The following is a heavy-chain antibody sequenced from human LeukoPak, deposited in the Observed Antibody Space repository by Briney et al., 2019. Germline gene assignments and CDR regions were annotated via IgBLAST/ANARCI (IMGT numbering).Heavy chain of an antibody. CDR1: GYTFTSYG. D-gene: IGHD2/OR15-2a*01. Sequence: SVRVSCKASGYTFTSYGISWVRQAPGQGLEWMGGIIPIFGTANYAQKFQGRVTITADGSTSTAYMELSSLRSEDTAVYYCARRMRGDAFDIWGQGTMVTVSS. CDR3: ARRMRGDAFDI. CDR2: IIPIFGTA. J-gene: IGHJ3*02. V-gene: IGHV1-69*13.